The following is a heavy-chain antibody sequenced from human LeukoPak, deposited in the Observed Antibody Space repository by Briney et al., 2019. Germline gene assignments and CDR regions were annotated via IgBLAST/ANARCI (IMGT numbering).Heavy chain of an antibody. J-gene: IGHJ4*02. CDR2: IFGSGGSP. Sequence: GGSLRLSCEASGFTFGSHAMYWVREAPGKGLEWVAGIFGSGGSPHYADPVKGRFTISRDNSRNTVYLQINSLRAEDTAVYYCGKTTVGYSSGQKPAWPVDYWGQGTLVTVSS. V-gene: IGHV3-23*01. CDR3: GKTTVGYSSGQKPAWPVDY. D-gene: IGHD5-18*01. CDR1: GFTFGSHA.